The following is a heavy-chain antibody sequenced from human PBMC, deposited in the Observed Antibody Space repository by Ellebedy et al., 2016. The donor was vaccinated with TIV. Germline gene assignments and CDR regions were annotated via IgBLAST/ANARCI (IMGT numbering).Heavy chain of an antibody. D-gene: IGHD3-22*01. V-gene: IGHV4-34*01. Sequence: SQTLSLTCGVSGGSFSGYYWSWIRPPPGKGLEWIGEINHSGSTNYSPSLKSRVTISVDTSKNQFSLKLSFVSAADTAVYYCARVGDYYDSRGYYSHYFDYWGHGTLVTVSS. J-gene: IGHJ4*01. CDR1: GGSFSGYY. CDR2: INHSGST. CDR3: ARVGDYYDSRGYYSHYFDY.